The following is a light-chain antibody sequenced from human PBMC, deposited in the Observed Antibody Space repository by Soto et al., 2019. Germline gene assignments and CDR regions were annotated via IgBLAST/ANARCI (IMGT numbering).Light chain of an antibody. V-gene: IGKV3-20*01. Sequence: EIVLTQSPGTLSLSPGERATLACRASQSVNSIYLTWYQQKPGQAPRRLIYGASSRAAGIPDRFSGSGCGTDFTLTISRLEPEDLPVYSCQRYARSPPRPSGQRTQVEL. CDR2: GAS. J-gene: IGKJ1*01. CDR1: QSVNSIY. CDR3: QRYARSPPRP.